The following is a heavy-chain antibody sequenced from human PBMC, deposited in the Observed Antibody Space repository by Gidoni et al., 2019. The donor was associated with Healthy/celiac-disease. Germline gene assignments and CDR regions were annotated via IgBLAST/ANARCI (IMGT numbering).Heavy chain of an antibody. J-gene: IGHJ4*02. D-gene: IGHD3-3*01. CDR1: GFTFSSYA. V-gene: IGHV3-23*01. Sequence: EVQLLESGGGLVQPGGSLRLSCAASGFTFSSYAMSWVRQAPGKGLEWVSAICGSGGSTYYADSVKGRFTISRDNSKNTLYLQMNSLRAEDTAVYYCAKATIFGVVIIASFDYWGQGTLVTVSS. CDR2: ICGSGGST. CDR3: AKATIFGVVIIASFDY.